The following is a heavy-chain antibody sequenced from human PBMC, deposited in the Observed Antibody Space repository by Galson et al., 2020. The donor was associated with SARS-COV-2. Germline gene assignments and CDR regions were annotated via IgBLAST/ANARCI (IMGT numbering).Heavy chain of an antibody. J-gene: IGHJ4*02. CDR3: ARQHTMHYYGSGRNFDY. Sequence: SETLSLTCTVSGGSISSSSYYWGWIRQPPGKGLEWIGSIYYSGSTYYNPSLKSRVTISVDTSKNQFSLKLSSVTAADTAVYYCARQHTMHYYGSGRNFDYWGQGTLVTVSS. V-gene: IGHV4-39*01. CDR1: GGSISSSSYY. CDR2: IYYSGST. D-gene: IGHD3-10*01.